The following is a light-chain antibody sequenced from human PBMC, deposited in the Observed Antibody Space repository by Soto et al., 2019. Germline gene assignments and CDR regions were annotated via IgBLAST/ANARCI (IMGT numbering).Light chain of an antibody. CDR3: QQYNNWPRT. Sequence: ILMTQSPATLTVSLGERHTLSCRASQSVSSDLAWYHQKPGQAPRLLIYGESTRATGIPARFSGSGSGTEFTLTIDSLQSEDFAVYYCQQYNNWPRTFGQGTKVDIK. J-gene: IGKJ1*01. CDR2: GES. CDR1: QSVSSD. V-gene: IGKV3-15*01.